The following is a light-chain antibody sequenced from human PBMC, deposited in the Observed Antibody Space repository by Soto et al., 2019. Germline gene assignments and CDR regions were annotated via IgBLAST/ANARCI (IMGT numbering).Light chain of an antibody. CDR2: AAA. Sequence: DIQMTQSPSSLSASVGDRVTITCRASQSITTYLNWYQQTSGEAPKLLIYAAARLQTGAPSRFGGSGSGTDFSLTISSLQPEEFATYYCHQAYCASPACGQGTKVEIK. V-gene: IGKV1-39*01. J-gene: IGKJ1*01. CDR1: QSITTY. CDR3: HQAYCASPA.